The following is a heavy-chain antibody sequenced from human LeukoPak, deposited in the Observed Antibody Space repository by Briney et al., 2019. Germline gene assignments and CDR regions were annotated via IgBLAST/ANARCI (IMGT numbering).Heavy chain of an antibody. Sequence: SETLSLTCTVSGGSISSSSYYWGWIRQPPGKGLEWIGSIYYSGSTYYNPSLKSRVTISVDKSKNQFSLKLSSVTAADTAVYYCARDISSSWYIDYWGQGTLVTVSS. J-gene: IGHJ4*02. CDR2: IYYSGST. V-gene: IGHV4-39*07. D-gene: IGHD6-13*01. CDR1: GGSISSSSYY. CDR3: ARDISSSWYIDY.